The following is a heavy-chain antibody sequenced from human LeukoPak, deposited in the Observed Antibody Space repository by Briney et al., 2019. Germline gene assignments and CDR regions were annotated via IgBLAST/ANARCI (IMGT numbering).Heavy chain of an antibody. CDR2: ITPNADRT. D-gene: IGHD3-22*01. J-gene: IGHJ1*01. CDR3: AIMHGYYDGSGYWVQ. Sequence: PGGSLRLSCAASGFTFGSYAMSWVRQAPGKGLEWVSFITPNADRTSYADSVEGRFTISRDNPRNTLYMQMNSLRDEDTALYYCAIMHGYYDGSGYWVQWGQGTLVIVSS. V-gene: IGHV3-23*01. CDR1: GFTFGSYA.